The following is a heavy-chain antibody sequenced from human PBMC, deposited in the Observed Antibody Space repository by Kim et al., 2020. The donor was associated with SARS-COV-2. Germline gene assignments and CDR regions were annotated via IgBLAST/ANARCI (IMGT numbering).Heavy chain of an antibody. J-gene: IGHJ6*03. V-gene: IGHV3-7*01. Sequence: VDSVKGGFTIASDNAKNSLYLQMNSLRAEDTAVYYCARRRISYYYYYMDVWGKGTTVTVSS. CDR3: ARRRISYYYYYMDV.